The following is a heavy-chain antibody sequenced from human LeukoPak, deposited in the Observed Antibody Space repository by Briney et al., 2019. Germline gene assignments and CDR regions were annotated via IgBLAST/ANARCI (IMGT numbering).Heavy chain of an antibody. J-gene: IGHJ4*02. CDR2: IKPDGSEK. Sequence: GGSLRLSCAASGFTFSGRWMSWVRQAPGKGLEWVANIKPDGSEKNYVDSVKGRFIISRDNAKRLLYLQMNSLRAEDTAVYYCARDPSAGSESWGQGTLVIVSS. D-gene: IGHD6-25*01. CDR3: ARDPSAGSES. V-gene: IGHV3-7*01. CDR1: GFTFSGRW.